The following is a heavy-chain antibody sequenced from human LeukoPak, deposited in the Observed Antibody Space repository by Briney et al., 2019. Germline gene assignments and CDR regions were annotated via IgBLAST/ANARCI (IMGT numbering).Heavy chain of an antibody. CDR1: GGSFSGYY. J-gene: IGHJ3*02. Sequence: SETLSLTCAVYGGSFSGYYWSWIRQPPGKGLEWIGEINHSGSTNYNPSLKSRVSISVDTSKNQFSLKLSSVTAADTAVYYRARMGYDSSGYYSAFDIWGQGTMVAVSS. D-gene: IGHD3-22*01. CDR3: ARMGYDSSGYYSAFDI. CDR2: INHSGST. V-gene: IGHV4-34*01.